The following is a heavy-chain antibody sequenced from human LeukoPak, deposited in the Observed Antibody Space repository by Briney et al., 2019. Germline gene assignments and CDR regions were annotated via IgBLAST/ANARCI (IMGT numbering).Heavy chain of an antibody. J-gene: IGHJ4*02. CDR1: GASVNSGSSY. V-gene: IGHV4-61*01. CDR3: ASVRAVAGLDY. CDR2: IYYSGST. Sequence: SETLSLTCTVSGASVNSGSSYWGWIRQPPGKRLEGIGYIYYSGSTNYNPSLKSRVTISVDTSKNQFSLKLSSVTAADTAVYYCASVRAVAGLDYWGQGTLVTVSS. D-gene: IGHD6-19*01.